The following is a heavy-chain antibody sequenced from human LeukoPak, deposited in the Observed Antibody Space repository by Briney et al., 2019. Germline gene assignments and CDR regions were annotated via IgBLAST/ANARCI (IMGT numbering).Heavy chain of an antibody. J-gene: IGHJ4*02. CDR2: ISYDGSNK. V-gene: IGHV3-30-3*01. D-gene: IGHD6-19*01. CDR1: GFTFSSYA. CDR3: ARSSSGWSYFDY. Sequence: GGSLRLSCAASGFTFSSYAMLWVRQAPGKGLEWVAVISYDGSNKYYADSVKGRFTISRDNSKNTLYLQMNSLRAEDTAVYYCARSSSGWSYFDYWGQGTLVTVSS.